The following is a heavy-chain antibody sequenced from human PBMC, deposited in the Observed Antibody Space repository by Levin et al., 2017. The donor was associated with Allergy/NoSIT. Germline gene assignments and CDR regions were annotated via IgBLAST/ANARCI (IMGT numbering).Heavy chain of an antibody. CDR3: ARVGDGYIWGYFDY. Sequence: GGSLRLSCAASGFTFSSYSMNWVRQAPGKGLEWVSYISSSSSTIYYADSVKGRFTISRDNAKNSLYLQMNSLRAEDTAVYYCARVGDGYIWGYFDYWGQGTLVTVSS. J-gene: IGHJ4*02. CDR2: ISSSSSTI. CDR1: GFTFSSYS. V-gene: IGHV3-48*01. D-gene: IGHD5-24*01.